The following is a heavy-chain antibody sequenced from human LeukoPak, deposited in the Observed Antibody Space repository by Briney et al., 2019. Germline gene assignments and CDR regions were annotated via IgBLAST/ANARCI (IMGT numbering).Heavy chain of an antibody. CDR2: ITGSGGST. D-gene: IGHD6-13*01. V-gene: IGHV3-23*01. J-gene: IGHJ4*02. CDR3: ARDSSSAGY. Sequence: GGSLRLSCTASGFTFNTYAMTWVRQAPGKGLEWVSSITGSGGSTYYADSVKGRFTISRDNAKNSLYLQMNSLRAEDTAVYYCARDSSSAGYWGQRTLVTVSS. CDR1: GFTFNTYA.